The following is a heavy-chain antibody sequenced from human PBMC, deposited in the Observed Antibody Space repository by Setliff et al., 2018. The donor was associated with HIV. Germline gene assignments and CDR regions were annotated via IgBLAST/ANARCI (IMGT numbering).Heavy chain of an antibody. CDR2: MNGDGTT. CDR3: AKGVKWLDP. V-gene: IGHV3-53*01. D-gene: IGHD3-16*01. J-gene: IGHJ5*02. Sequence: GGSLRLSCAASGFTVNTNYMTWVRQAPGKGLEWVSVMNGDGTTYYAYSVKGRFTISRDNSINILYLHMNSLIAEDTAVYYCAKGVKWLDPWGQGTLVTVSS. CDR1: GFTVNTNY.